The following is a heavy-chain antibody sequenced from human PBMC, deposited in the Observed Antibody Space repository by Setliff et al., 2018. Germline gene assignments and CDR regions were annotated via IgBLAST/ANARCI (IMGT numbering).Heavy chain of an antibody. CDR1: GGSISSSDYY. CDR2: IYYSGST. D-gene: IGHD2-2*01. J-gene: IGHJ3*02. Sequence: SETLSLTCTVSGGSISSSDYYWSWIRQPPGKGLEWIGYIYYSGSTYYNPSLKSRVTISVDTSKNQFSLKLSSVTAADTAVYYCARAHSDIVVVPAAMRDAFDIWGQGTMVTVSS. CDR3: ARAHSDIVVVPAAMRDAFDI. V-gene: IGHV4-30-4*08.